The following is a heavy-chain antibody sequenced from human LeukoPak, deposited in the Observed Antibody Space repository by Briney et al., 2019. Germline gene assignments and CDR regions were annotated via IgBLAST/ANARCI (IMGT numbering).Heavy chain of an antibody. Sequence: PGGSLRLSCAASGFNFNIYSMYWVRQAPGKGLEWVSSISSSSTYISDADSVKGRFTISRDNAKSSVYLQMNDLRAEDAAVYDCASRNWGWGQGTLVTVSS. V-gene: IGHV3-21*01. D-gene: IGHD3-16*01. J-gene: IGHJ4*02. CDR1: GFNFNIYS. CDR3: ASRNWG. CDR2: ISSSSTYI.